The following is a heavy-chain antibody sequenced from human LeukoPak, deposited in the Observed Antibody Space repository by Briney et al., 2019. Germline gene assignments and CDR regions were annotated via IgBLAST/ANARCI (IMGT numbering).Heavy chain of an antibody. Sequence: PGGSLRLSCAASGFTFSSYAMHWVRQAPGKGLEWVAVISYDGSNKYYADSVKGRFTISRDNSKNTLYLQTNSLRAEDTAVYYCARVFDSSSYYYGMDVWGQGTTVTVSS. J-gene: IGHJ6*02. D-gene: IGHD6-19*01. V-gene: IGHV3-30-3*01. CDR2: ISYDGSNK. CDR1: GFTFSSYA. CDR3: ARVFDSSSYYYGMDV.